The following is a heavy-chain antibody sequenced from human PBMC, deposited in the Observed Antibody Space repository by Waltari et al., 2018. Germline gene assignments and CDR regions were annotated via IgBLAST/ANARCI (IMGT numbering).Heavy chain of an antibody. CDR3: AGPVYFDY. J-gene: IGHJ4*02. CDR1: VFTFSASW. CDR2: VRSDGGST. V-gene: IGHV3-74*03. Sequence: EGHLVESGGGLVQPGGSLRLSCARSVFTFSASWMHWVRQVPGKGLVCVSSVRSDGGSTTYADSVKGRFTISRDNAKNTLYLQMNSLRADDSAVYYCAGPVYFDYWGQGILVTVSS.